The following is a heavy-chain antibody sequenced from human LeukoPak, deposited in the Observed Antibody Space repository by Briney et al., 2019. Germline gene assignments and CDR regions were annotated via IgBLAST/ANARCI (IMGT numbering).Heavy chain of an antibody. CDR1: GGSISSGSYY. V-gene: IGHV4-61*02. J-gene: IGHJ4*02. Sequence: PSQTLSLTCTVSGGSISSGSYYWSWIRQPAGKGLEWIGRIYTSGSTNYNPSLKSRVTLSVDTSKNQFSLKLSSVTAADTAVYYCARDLGDYSLDYWGQGTLVTVSS. CDR3: ARDLGDYSLDY. CDR2: IYTSGST. D-gene: IGHD2-15*01.